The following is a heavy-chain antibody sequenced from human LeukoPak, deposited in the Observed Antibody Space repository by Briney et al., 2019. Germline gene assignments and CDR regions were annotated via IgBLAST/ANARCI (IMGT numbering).Heavy chain of an antibody. V-gene: IGHV4-34*01. Sequence: PSETLSLTCAVYGGSFSGYYWSWIRQPPGKGLEWIGEINHSGSTNYNPSLKSRVTISVDTSKNQFSLKLSSVTAADTAVYYCARGRRGGYTYYKWFDPWGQGTLVTVSS. D-gene: IGHD5-24*01. J-gene: IGHJ5*02. CDR1: GGSFSGYY. CDR3: ARGRRGGYTYYKWFDP. CDR2: INHSGST.